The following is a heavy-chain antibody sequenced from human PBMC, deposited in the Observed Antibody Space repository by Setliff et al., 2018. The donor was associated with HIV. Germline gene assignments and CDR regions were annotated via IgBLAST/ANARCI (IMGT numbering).Heavy chain of an antibody. CDR3: AREGYGDKRERYFYYMDV. Sequence: LSLTCTVSGGSISSGDYYWSWIRQYPGKGLGWIGYIYYSGSTCYNPSLKSRVTISVDTSKKQFSLKLSSVTAADTAVYYCAREGYGDKRERYFYYMDVWGKGTTVTVSS. J-gene: IGHJ6*03. CDR2: IYYSGST. CDR1: GGSISSGDYY. V-gene: IGHV4-31*03. D-gene: IGHD4-17*01.